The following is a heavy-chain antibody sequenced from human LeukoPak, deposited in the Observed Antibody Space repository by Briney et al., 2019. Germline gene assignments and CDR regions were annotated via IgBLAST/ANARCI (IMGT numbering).Heavy chain of an antibody. CDR3: ARDWPLDSYDAFDI. V-gene: IGHV3-21*01. J-gene: IGHJ3*02. CDR2: ISSSSSYI. CDR1: GFTFSSYS. Sequence: GGSLRLSCAASGFTFSSYSMNWVRQAPGKGLEWVSSISSSSSYIYYADSVKGRFTISRDNAKNSLYLQMNRLRAEDTAVYYCARDWPLDSYDAFDIWGQGTMVTVSS.